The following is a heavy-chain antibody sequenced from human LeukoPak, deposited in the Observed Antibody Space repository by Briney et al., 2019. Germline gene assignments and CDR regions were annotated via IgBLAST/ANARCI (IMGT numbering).Heavy chain of an antibody. J-gene: IGHJ4*02. Sequence: GGSLRLSCAASGFTFDDYAMSWVRQAPGKGLEWVSVISSSGGSAYYADSVKGRFTISRDNAKNSLYLQMNSLRAEDTAVYYCAKRSAESSGYFDYWGQGTLVTVSS. D-gene: IGHD6-19*01. CDR1: GFTFDDYA. CDR2: ISSSGGSA. V-gene: IGHV3-23*01. CDR3: AKRSAESSGYFDY.